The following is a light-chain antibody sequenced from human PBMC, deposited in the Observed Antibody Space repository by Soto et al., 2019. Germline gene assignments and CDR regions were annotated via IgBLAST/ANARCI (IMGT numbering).Light chain of an antibody. CDR3: QSYDSSLSGHVV. V-gene: IGLV1-40*01. CDR1: SSNIGAGYD. Sequence: QSVLTQPPSVSGAPGQRVTISCTGSSSNIGAGYDVHWYQQLPGTAPKLLIYGNSNRPSGVPDRFSGSKSGTSSSLAITGLQAEDEADYYCQSYDSSLSGHVVFGAGTQLT. CDR2: GNS. J-gene: IGLJ2*01.